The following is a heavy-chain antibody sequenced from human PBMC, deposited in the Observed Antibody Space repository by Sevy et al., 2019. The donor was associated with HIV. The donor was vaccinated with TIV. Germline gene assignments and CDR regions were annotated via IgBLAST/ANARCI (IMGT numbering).Heavy chain of an antibody. CDR1: GFSFSSYW. Sequence: GGSLRLSCEASGFSFSSYWMSWVRQAPGKGLEWVANIKEDGSMIYYVDSVKGRFTISRDNAKNSLYLQMTSLRAEDAALYYGVRAIGAAGGYWGQGTLVTVSS. CDR3: VRAIGAAGGY. V-gene: IGHV3-7*01. CDR2: IKEDGSMI. J-gene: IGHJ4*02. D-gene: IGHD6-13*01.